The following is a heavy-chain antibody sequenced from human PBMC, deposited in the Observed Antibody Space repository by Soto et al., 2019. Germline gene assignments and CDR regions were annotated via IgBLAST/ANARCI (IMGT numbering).Heavy chain of an antibody. CDR1: GGSFSGYY. V-gene: IGHV4-34*01. Sequence: QVQLQQWGAGLLKPSETLSLTCAVYGGSFSGYYWSWIRQPPGKGLEWIGEINHSGSTNYNPSLKSRVPISVDTSKNQFSLKLSSVTAADTAVYYCARGGCPMVRGVTLGYFDYWGQGTLVTVSS. CDR3: ARGGCPMVRGVTLGYFDY. J-gene: IGHJ4*02. D-gene: IGHD3-10*01. CDR2: INHSGST.